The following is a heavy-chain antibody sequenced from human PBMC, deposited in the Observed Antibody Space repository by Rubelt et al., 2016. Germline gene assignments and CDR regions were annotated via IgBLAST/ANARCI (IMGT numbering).Heavy chain of an antibody. V-gene: IGHV3-48*04. CDR2: ISSSSSTI. D-gene: IGHD2-15*01. J-gene: IGHJ6*02. CDR3: ARCQDSDYYYGMDV. Sequence: GMGLEWVSYISSSSSTIYYADSVKGRFTISRDNAKNSLYLQMNSLRAEDTAVYYCARCQDSDYYYGMDVWGQGTTVTVSS.